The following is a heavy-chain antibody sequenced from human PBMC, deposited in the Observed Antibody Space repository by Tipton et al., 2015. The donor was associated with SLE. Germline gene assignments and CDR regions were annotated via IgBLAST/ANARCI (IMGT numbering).Heavy chain of an antibody. V-gene: IGHV4-34*01. CDR2: INHSGST. CDR1: GGSFSGYY. CDR3: ASPGSSTPGPYFQH. Sequence: TLSLTCAVYGGSFSGYYWSWIRQPPGKGLEWIGEINHSGSTNYDPSLKSRVTISVDTSKNQFSLKLSSVTAADTAVYYCASPGSSTPGPYFQHWGQGTLVTVSS. J-gene: IGHJ1*01. D-gene: IGHD6-13*01.